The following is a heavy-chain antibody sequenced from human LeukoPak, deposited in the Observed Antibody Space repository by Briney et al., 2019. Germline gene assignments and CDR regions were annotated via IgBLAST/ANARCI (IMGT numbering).Heavy chain of an antibody. J-gene: IGHJ6*03. CDR2: IYYSGST. CDR1: GGSISSSSYY. V-gene: IGHV4-39*07. Sequence: SETLSLTCTVSGGSISSSSYYWGWIRQPPGKGLEWIGSIYYSGSTYYNPSLKSRVTISVDTSKNQFSLKLSSVTAADTAVYYCARDPGHTFYYYMDVWGKGTTVTVSS. D-gene: IGHD2-2*02. CDR3: ARDPGHTFYYYMDV.